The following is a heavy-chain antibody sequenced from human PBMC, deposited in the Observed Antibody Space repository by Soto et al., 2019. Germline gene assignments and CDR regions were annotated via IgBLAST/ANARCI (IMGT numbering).Heavy chain of an antibody. Sequence: ASVKVSCKASGYTFTSYYMHWVRQAPGQGLEWMGWMNPNSGNTGHAQNFKGRLTMTRQKSVSTAYMELSNLRSEDTAVYYCARGMHNPDYAVYFDHWGQGTPVTVSS. D-gene: IGHD4-17*01. J-gene: IGHJ4*02. CDR3: ARGMHNPDYAVYFDH. V-gene: IGHV1-8*02. CDR1: GYTFTSYY. CDR2: MNPNSGNT.